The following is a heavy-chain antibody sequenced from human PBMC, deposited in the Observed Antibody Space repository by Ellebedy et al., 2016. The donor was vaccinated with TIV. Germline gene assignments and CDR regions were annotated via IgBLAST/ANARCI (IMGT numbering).Heavy chain of an antibody. Sequence: GESLKISCAASGFTFTQYWLHWVRQAPGKGPVWVSRINSDGSSTTYADSVKGRFSISRDTSQNSLYLQMNRLRSEDTAVYYCARGTTGWFGVDYWGQGTLVTVSS. CDR1: GFTFTQYW. V-gene: IGHV3-74*01. J-gene: IGHJ4*02. CDR3: ARGTTGWFGVDY. CDR2: INSDGSST. D-gene: IGHD3-10*01.